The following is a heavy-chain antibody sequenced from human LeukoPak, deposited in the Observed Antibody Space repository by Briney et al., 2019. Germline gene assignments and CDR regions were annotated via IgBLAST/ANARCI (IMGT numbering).Heavy chain of an antibody. Sequence: PGGSLRLSCAASGFTFNNYGMHWVRQASGKGLEWVAIISYDGSNKYYADSVKGRFTISRDNPKNTLYLQMNSLRAEDTAVYFCARPPHSCSSTSCYSQYWGQGALVTVSP. V-gene: IGHV3-30*03. D-gene: IGHD2-2*02. J-gene: IGHJ4*02. CDR2: ISYDGSNK. CDR1: GFTFNNYG. CDR3: ARPPHSCSSTSCYSQY.